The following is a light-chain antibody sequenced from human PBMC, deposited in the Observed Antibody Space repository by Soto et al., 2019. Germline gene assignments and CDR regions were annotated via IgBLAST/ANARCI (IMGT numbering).Light chain of an antibody. J-gene: IGKJ2*01. Sequence: DIXMTXXXXTLSASVGDRVTITCRASQSISSWLAWYQQKPGKAPKLLIYKASSLESGVPSRFSGSGSGTEFNLTISSLQPDDFATYYCQQYNSYPYTFGQGTKLEIK. V-gene: IGKV1-5*03. CDR2: KAS. CDR3: QQYNSYPYT. CDR1: QSISSW.